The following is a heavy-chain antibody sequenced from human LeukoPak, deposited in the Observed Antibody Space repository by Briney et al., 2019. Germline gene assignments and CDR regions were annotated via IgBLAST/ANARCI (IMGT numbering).Heavy chain of an antibody. D-gene: IGHD6-19*01. CDR3: ARDGLGTGWDLDY. CDR2: IIPIFGTA. V-gene: IGHV1-69*06. CDR1: GGTFSSYA. Sequence: SVKVSCKASGGTFSSYAISWVRQAPGQGLEWMGGIIPIFGTANYAQKFQGRVTITADKSTSTAYMELSSLRSDDTAVYYCARDGLGTGWDLDYWGQGTLVTVSS. J-gene: IGHJ4*02.